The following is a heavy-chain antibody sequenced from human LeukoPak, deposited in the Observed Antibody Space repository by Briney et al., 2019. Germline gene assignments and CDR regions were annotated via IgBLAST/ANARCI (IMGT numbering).Heavy chain of an antibody. CDR2: IYYSGNT. CDR1: GVPISSSNSY. V-gene: IGHV4-39*02. D-gene: IGHD3-10*01. Sequence: SETLSLTCTVSGVPISSSNSYWGWIRQPPGKGLEWIGSIYYSGNTYYNASLKSQVSISIDTSKNQFSLQLNSVTPEDTAVYFCARDRVGYDAFDIWGQGTMVTVSS. J-gene: IGHJ3*02. CDR3: ARDRVGYDAFDI.